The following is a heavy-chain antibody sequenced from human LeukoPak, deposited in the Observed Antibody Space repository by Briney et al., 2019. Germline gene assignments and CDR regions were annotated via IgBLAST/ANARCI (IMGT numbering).Heavy chain of an antibody. D-gene: IGHD3-22*01. V-gene: IGHV4-59*01. J-gene: IGHJ5*02. CDR2: IYYSGST. CDR1: GGSISSYY. Sequence: SETLSLTCTVSGGSISSYYWSWIRQPPGKGLEWIGYIYYSGSTNYNPSLKSRVTISVDTSKNQFSLKLSSVTAADTAVYYCARHYYDSSGYYLNWFDPWGQGTLVTVSS. CDR3: ARHYYDSSGYYLNWFDP.